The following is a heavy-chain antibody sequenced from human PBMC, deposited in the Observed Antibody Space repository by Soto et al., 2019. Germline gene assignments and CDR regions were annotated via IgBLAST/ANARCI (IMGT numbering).Heavy chain of an antibody. D-gene: IGHD5-18*01. Sequence: SETLSLTCTVSGGSISSYYWSWIRQPPGKGLEWIGYIYYSGSTNYDPSLKSRVTISVDASKNQFSLKLSSVTAADTAVYYCARASLGETAMVYYYYGMNVWGQGTTVTVSS. V-gene: IGHV4-59*01. J-gene: IGHJ6*02. CDR1: GGSISSYY. CDR2: IYYSGST. CDR3: ARASLGETAMVYYYYGMNV.